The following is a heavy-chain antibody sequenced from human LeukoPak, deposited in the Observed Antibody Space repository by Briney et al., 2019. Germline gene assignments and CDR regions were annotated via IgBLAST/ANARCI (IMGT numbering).Heavy chain of an antibody. Sequence: SETLSLTCTVSGFSISSYYWSWLRQPAGKGLEWIGRIYTSGSTNYNPSLKSRVTMSEDTSNNQFSLKLSSVTAADTAVYYCARGWELLGMNYYYYMDGWGKGTTVTVS. CDR1: GFSISSYY. J-gene: IGHJ6*03. D-gene: IGHD1-26*01. V-gene: IGHV4-4*07. CDR3: ARGWELLGMNYYYYMDG. CDR2: IYTSGST.